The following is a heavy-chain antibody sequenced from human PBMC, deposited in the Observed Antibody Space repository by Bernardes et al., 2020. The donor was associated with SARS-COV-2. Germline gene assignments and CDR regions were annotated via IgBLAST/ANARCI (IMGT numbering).Heavy chain of an antibody. Sequence: GPLRLSCAGSGFDFSDYWMTWVRQAPGKGLEWVANIKRDGSETYYVDSVKGRFTISRDNAKNLVFLQMNSLRAEDTAVFYCVRSAGMDVWGQGTMVTVSS. V-gene: IGHV3-7*03. CDR3: VRSAGMDV. CDR1: GFDFSDYW. CDR2: IKRDGSET. J-gene: IGHJ6*02.